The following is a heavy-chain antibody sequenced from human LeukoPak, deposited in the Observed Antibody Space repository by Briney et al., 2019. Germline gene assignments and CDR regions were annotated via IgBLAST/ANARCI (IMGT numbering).Heavy chain of an antibody. Sequence: GGSLRLSCAASGFTVSSSPINWVRQAPGRGLEWVSVIYSGGNTFHADSVKGRFTISRHNSENTLYLQMNSLSADDTAVYYCVRLMGSGWFDPWGQGTLVTVFS. CDR1: GFTVSSSP. V-gene: IGHV3-53*04. D-gene: IGHD1-26*01. CDR2: IYSGGNT. J-gene: IGHJ5*02. CDR3: VRLMGSGWFDP.